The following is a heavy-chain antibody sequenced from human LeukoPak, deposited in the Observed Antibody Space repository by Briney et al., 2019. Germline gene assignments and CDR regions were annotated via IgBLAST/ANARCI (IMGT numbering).Heavy chain of an antibody. V-gene: IGHV3-30*18. J-gene: IGHJ4*02. CDR2: ISYDGSNK. Sequence: GGSLRLSCAVSGLTFSSFGMHWVRQAPGKGLEWVAVISYDGSNKHYADSVKGRFTISRDNSKNTLYLQMNSLRAEDTAVYYCAKDRYSSSWYPGYWGRGTLVTVSS. D-gene: IGHD6-13*01. CDR3: AKDRYSSSWYPGY. CDR1: GLTFSSFG.